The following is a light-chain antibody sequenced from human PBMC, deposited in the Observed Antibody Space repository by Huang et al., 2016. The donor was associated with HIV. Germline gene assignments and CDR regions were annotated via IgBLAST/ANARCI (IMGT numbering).Light chain of an antibody. CDR2: AAS. CDR1: QGVGDS. Sequence: DIQMTQSPSSLSASVGDIVTITCRASQGVGDSLAWFQQRPGKPPKSLIYAASTLQSGVPSKFSGSGAGTDFTLTISSLQPEDFATYYCQQYNSYPLTFGGGTRVEMK. V-gene: IGKV1-16*02. J-gene: IGKJ4*01. CDR3: QQYNSYPLT.